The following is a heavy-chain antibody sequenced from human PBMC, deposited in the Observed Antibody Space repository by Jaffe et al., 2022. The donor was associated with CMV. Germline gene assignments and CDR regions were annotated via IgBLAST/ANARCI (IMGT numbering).Heavy chain of an antibody. V-gene: IGHV3-33*01. CDR1: GFTFSSYG. CDR2: IWYDGSNK. D-gene: IGHD4-17*01. J-gene: IGHJ5*02. CDR3: ARDTGIDTVTLDP. Sequence: QVQLVESGGGVVQPGRSLRLSCAASGFTFSSYGMHWVRQAPGKGLEWVAVIWYDGSNKYYADSVKGRFTISRDNSKNTLYLQMNSLRAEDTAVYYCARDTGIDTVTLDPWGQGTLVTVSS.